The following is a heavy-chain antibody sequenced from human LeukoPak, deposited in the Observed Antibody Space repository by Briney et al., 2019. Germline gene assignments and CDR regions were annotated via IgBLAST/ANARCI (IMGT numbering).Heavy chain of an antibody. CDR1: GYTFASYG. D-gene: IGHD3-10*01. J-gene: IGHJ5*02. CDR3: ARDTALIITPGGPDS. V-gene: IGHV1-18*01. CDR2: ISGYNGDT. Sequence: GASVKVSCKTSGYTFASYGISWVRQAPGQGLEWMGWISGYNGDTRYAQHLQGRVTLTTDRSTGTAYMELRSLTSDDTALYYCARDTALIITPGGPDSWGQGTLVTVSS.